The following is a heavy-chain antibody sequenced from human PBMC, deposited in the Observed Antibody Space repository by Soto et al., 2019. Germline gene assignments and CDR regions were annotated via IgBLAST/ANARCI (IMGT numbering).Heavy chain of an antibody. D-gene: IGHD2-15*01. V-gene: IGHV3-21*01. J-gene: IGHJ6*03. CDR2: TSSSSSYI. CDR1: GFTFSSYS. Sequence: PGGSLRLSCAASGFTFSSYSMNWVRQAPGKGLEWVPSTSSSSSYIYYADSVKGRFTISRDNVKNSLYLQMNSLRAEDTAVYYCARDREVVARDYYYYYYMDVWGKGTTVTVSS. CDR3: ARDREVVARDYYYYYYMDV.